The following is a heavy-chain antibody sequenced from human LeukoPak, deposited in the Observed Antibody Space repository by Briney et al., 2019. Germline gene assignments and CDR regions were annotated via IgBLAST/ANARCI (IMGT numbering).Heavy chain of an antibody. J-gene: IGHJ4*02. Sequence: GGSLRLSCAASGFTFSSYSMNWVRQAPGKGLEWVSSISSSSSYIYYADSVKGRFTISRDKAKNSLYLQMNSLRAEDTAVYYCARDGDDSSGYYYFDYWGQGTLVTVSS. CDR2: ISSSSSYI. CDR3: ARDGDDSSGYYYFDY. CDR1: GFTFSSYS. V-gene: IGHV3-21*01. D-gene: IGHD3-22*01.